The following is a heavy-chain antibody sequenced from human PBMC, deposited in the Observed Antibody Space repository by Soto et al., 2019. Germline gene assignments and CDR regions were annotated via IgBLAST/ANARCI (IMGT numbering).Heavy chain of an antibody. Sequence: SETLSLTCTVSGGSVSSGGYYWTWIRQPPGKGLEWIGYIYYSGSTNYNPSLKSRVTISVDTSKNQFSLKLSSVSAADTAVYYGARGGYGMDVWGQGTTVTVSS. CDR2: IYYSGST. CDR3: ARGGYGMDV. CDR1: GGSVSSGGYY. V-gene: IGHV4-61*08. J-gene: IGHJ6*02.